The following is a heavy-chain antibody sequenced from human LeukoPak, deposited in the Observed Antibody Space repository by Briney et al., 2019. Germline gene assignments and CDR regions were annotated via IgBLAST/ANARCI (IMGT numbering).Heavy chain of an antibody. CDR1: GGTFISYA. CDR3: ARAPKLGYCSSTSCYGAWDY. J-gene: IGHJ4*02. D-gene: IGHD2-2*01. Sequence: GASVKVSCKASGGTFISYAISWVRQAPGQGLEWMGGIIPMLGTAHYAQKFRGRVTITADESTSTVYMELSSLRSEDTAVYYCARAPKLGYCSSTSCYGAWDYWGQGTLVTVSS. V-gene: IGHV1-69*13. CDR2: IIPMLGTA.